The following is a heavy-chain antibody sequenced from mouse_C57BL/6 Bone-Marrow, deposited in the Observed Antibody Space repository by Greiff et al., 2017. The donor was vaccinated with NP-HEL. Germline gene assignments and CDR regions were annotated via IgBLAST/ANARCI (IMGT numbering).Heavy chain of an antibody. V-gene: IGHV14-4*01. J-gene: IGHJ2*01. CDR3: TTDDGYYNY. Sequence: DVQLQESGAELVRPGASVKLSCTASGFNIKDDYMHWVKQRPEQGLEWIGWIDPENGDTEYASKFQGKATITADTSSNTAYLQLSSLTSEDTAVYYCTTDDGYYNYWGQGTTLTVSS. D-gene: IGHD2-3*01. CDR1: GFNIKDDY. CDR2: IDPENGDT.